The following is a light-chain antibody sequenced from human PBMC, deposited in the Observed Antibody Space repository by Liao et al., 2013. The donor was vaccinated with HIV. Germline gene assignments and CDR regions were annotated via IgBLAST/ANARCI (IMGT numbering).Light chain of an antibody. CDR1: NIGSKS. J-gene: IGLJ3*02. CDR2: YDS. V-gene: IGLV3-21*04. CDR3: QVWDSDSDHPGWV. Sequence: SYVLTQPPSVSVAPGKTARITCGGNNIGSKSVHWYQQKPGQAPVLVIYYDSDRPSGIPERFSGSNSGNTATLTISRVEAGDEADYYCQVWDSDSDHPGWVFGGGTKLTVL.